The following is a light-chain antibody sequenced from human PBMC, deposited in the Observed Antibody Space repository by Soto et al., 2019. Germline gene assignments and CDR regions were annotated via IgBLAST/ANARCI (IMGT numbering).Light chain of an antibody. CDR1: QDISNY. CDR2: DAS. CDR3: QQYDTLPYT. Sequence: DIQMTQSPSSLSASVGDRVTITCQASQDISNYLNWYQQKPGKAPKLLIYDASNLETGVPSRFSGSGSGTDFTFTISSLQPEDIVTYYCQQYDTLPYTFGQGTKREIQ. V-gene: IGKV1-33*01. J-gene: IGKJ2*01.